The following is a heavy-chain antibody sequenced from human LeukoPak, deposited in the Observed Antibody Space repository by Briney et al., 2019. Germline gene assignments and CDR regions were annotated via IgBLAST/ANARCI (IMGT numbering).Heavy chain of an antibody. Sequence: SQTLSLTCAISGDSVSSNSAARNWIRQSPSRGLEWLGRTYYRSKWYNDYAVSVKSRITINPDTSKNQFSLQLNSVTPEDTAVYYCAKASSGWYRDYYYYYMDVWGKGTTVTVSS. CDR1: GDSVSSNSAA. J-gene: IGHJ6*03. D-gene: IGHD6-19*01. CDR3: AKASSGWYRDYYYYYMDV. CDR2: TYYRSKWYN. V-gene: IGHV6-1*01.